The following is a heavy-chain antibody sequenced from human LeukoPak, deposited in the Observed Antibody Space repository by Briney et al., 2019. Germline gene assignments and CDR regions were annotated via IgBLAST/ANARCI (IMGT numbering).Heavy chain of an antibody. J-gene: IGHJ5*02. D-gene: IGHD6-13*01. Sequence: PSETLSLTCTVSGGSITSSNYYWGWIRQPPGKGLEWIGSIYYSVSTFYNPSLKSRITISVDTSKNQFSLKLTSVTAADTAVYYCARGGLSSYNWFDPWGQGTLVTVSS. CDR3: ARGGLSSYNWFDP. CDR2: IYYSVST. CDR1: GGSITSSNYY. V-gene: IGHV4-39*07.